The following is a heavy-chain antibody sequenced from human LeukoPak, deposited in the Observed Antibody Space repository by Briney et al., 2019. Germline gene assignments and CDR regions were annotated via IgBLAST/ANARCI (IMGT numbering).Heavy chain of an antibody. CDR1: VGTFSSYA. CDR3: ATKGGFEATIGTNIDY. Sequence: SVKVSCKASVGTFSSYAISWVRQAPGQGLEWMGGIIPIFGTANYAQKFQGRVTITADESTSTAYMELSSLRSEDTAVYYCATKGGFEATIGTNIDYWGQGTLVTVSS. V-gene: IGHV1-69*13. J-gene: IGHJ4*02. CDR2: IIPIFGTA. D-gene: IGHD5-12*01.